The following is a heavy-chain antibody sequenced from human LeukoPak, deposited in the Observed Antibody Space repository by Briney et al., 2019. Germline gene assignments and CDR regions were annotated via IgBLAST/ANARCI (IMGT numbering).Heavy chain of an antibody. J-gene: IGHJ3*02. Sequence: GGSLRLSCAASGFTVSSNYMSWVRQAPGKGLEWVSVIYSGGSTYYADSVKGRFTISRDNSKNTLYLRMNSLRAEDTAVYYCASTSGGGSDDAFDIWGQGTMVTVSS. V-gene: IGHV3-66*02. D-gene: IGHD2-8*02. CDR1: GFTVSSNY. CDR3: ASTSGGGSDDAFDI. CDR2: IYSGGST.